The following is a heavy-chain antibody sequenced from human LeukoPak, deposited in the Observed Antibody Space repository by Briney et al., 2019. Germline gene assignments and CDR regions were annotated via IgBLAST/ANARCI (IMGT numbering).Heavy chain of an antibody. V-gene: IGHV4-38-2*02. D-gene: IGHD3-3*01. Sequence: PSETLSLTCTVSGYSISSGYYWSWIRQPPGKGLEWIGYIYYSGSTNYNPSLKSRVTISVDTSKNQFSLKLSSVTAADTAVYYCARARYYDFWSGHRYYFDYWGQGSLVTVSS. CDR3: ARARYYDFWSGHRYYFDY. CDR1: GYSISSGYY. J-gene: IGHJ4*02. CDR2: IYYSGST.